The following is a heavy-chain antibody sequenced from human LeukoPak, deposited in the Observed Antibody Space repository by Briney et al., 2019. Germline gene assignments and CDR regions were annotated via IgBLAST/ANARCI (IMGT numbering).Heavy chain of an antibody. V-gene: IGHV4-59*12. CDR2: IYYSGST. J-gene: IGHJ4*02. CDR1: SGSITSYY. D-gene: IGHD5-18*01. Sequence: SETLSLTCSVSSGSITSYYWSWLRQPPGKGLEWIGYIYYSGSTNYNPSVKSRATMSVDTSKNQFSLKLSSVTAADTAVYYCARGRRGYSRAFDYWGQGTLVTVSS. CDR3: ARGRRGYSRAFDY.